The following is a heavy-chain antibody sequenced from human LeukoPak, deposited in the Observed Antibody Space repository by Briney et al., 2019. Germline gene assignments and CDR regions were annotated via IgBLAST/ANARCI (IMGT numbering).Heavy chain of an antibody. CDR1: GFTFSSYA. Sequence: GGSLRLSCAASGFTFSSYAMSWVRQAPGKGLEWVSAISGSGGSTYYADSVKGRFTISRDNSKNTLYLQMNSLRAEDTAVYYCAKGGVRWGDYYYMDVWGKGTTVTVSS. CDR2: ISGSGGST. V-gene: IGHV3-23*01. CDR3: AKGGVRWGDYYYMDV. D-gene: IGHD3-10*01. J-gene: IGHJ6*03.